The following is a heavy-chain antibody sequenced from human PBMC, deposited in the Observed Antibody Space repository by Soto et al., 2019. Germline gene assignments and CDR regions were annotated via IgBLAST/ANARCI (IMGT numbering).Heavy chain of an antibody. CDR1: WFTFIYYV. CDR3: ARDQGGQSGNFIFDP. CDR2: IWYRGLDI. J-gene: IGHJ5*02. D-gene: IGHD1-26*01. Sequence: PGGSLRLSCASSWFTFIYYVMHWVHQAPCKGLEWVAVIWYRGLDIFYADSVKGRFTISRDNSKNTLYLQLNSLRAEDTAVYYCARDQGGQSGNFIFDPWGQGTQVTVSS. V-gene: IGHV3-33*01.